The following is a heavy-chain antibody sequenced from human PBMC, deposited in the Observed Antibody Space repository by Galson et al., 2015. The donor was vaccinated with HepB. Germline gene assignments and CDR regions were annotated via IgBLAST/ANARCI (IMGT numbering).Heavy chain of an antibody. Sequence: SLRLSCAGSGFTFFRYAMSWVRQAPGKGLEWVSAVSADGESTHYADSVQGRFIISRDNSKNTLTLQMNSLRAGDMAVYYCAATTTPRYDAFGIWGQGTMVSVST. CDR1: GFTFFRYA. V-gene: IGHV3-23*01. D-gene: IGHD4-11*01. CDR3: AATTTPRYDAFGI. J-gene: IGHJ3*02. CDR2: VSADGEST.